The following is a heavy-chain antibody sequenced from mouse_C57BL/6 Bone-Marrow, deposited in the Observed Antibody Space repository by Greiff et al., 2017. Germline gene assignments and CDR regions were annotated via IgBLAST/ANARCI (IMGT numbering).Heavy chain of an antibody. CDR2: INSDGGST. CDR1: EYEFPSHD. J-gene: IGHJ1*03. Sequence: EVKVVESGGGLVQPGESLKLSCESNEYEFPSHDMSWVRKTPEKRLELVAAINSDGGSTYYPDTMERRFIISRDNTKKTLYLQMSSLRSEDTALYYCARQGYGSPWYFDVWGTGTTVTVSS. CDR3: ARQGYGSPWYFDV. D-gene: IGHD1-1*01. V-gene: IGHV5-2*01.